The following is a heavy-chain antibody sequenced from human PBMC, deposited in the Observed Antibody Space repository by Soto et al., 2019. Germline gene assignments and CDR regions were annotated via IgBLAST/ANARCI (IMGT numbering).Heavy chain of an antibody. D-gene: IGHD3-3*01. CDR1: GFTFDDYG. CDR2: INWNGGST. CDR3: ARGVSPGYDFWSCYYGM. V-gene: IGHV3-20*01. J-gene: IGHJ4*02. Sequence: EVQLVESGGGVVRPGGSLRLSCAASGFTFDDYGMSWVRQAPGKGLEWVSGINWNGGSTGYADSVKGRFTISRDNAKNSLYLQMNSRRAEDTAVYHCARGVSPGYDFWSCYYGMGGQGTLVTVSS.